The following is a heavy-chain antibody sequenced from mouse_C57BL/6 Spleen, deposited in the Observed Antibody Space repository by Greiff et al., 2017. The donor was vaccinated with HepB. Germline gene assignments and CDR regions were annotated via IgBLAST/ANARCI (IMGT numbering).Heavy chain of an antibody. CDR1: GYTFTSYW. D-gene: IGHD3-2*02. Sequence: QVQLQQSGAELVRPGSSVKLSCKASGYTFTSYWMHWVKQRPIQGLEWIGNIDPSDSETHYNQKFKDKATLTVDKSSSTAYMQLSSLTSEDSAVYYCARSYSSGYVGFAYWGQGTLVTVSA. V-gene: IGHV1-52*01. CDR2: IDPSDSET. J-gene: IGHJ3*01. CDR3: ARSYSSGYVGFAY.